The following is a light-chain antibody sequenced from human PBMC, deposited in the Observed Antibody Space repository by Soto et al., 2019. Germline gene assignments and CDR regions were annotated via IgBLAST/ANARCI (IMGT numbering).Light chain of an antibody. CDR3: QHYSNWPPET. CDR1: QSVSSK. V-gene: IGKV3-15*01. J-gene: IGKJ1*01. Sequence: EIVLTQSPATLSLSPGERATLSCRASQSVSSKLAWYQQKRGQAPRLLIFGASTRATGVPARFSGSGSGTEFTLTISSLQSEDSAVYYCQHYSNWPPETFGQGTKVDIK. CDR2: GAS.